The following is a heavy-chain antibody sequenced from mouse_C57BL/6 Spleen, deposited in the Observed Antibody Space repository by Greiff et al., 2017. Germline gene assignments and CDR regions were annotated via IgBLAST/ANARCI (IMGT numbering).Heavy chain of an antibody. V-gene: IGHV1-55*01. Sequence: QVQLQQPGAELVKPGASVKMSCKASGYTFTSYWITWVKQRPGQGLEWIGDIYPGSGSTNYNEKFKSKDTLTVDTSSSTAYMQLSSLTSDDSAVYYCARGDYDEYYSAMDYGGQGTSVTVSS. CDR2: IYPGSGST. D-gene: IGHD2-4*01. CDR1: GYTFTSYW. J-gene: IGHJ4*01. CDR3: ARGDYDEYYSAMDY.